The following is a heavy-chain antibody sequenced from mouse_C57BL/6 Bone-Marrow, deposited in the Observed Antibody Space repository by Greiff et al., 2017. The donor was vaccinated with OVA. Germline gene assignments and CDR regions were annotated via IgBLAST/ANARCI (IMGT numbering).Heavy chain of an antibody. D-gene: IGHD2-2*01. V-gene: IGHV1-82*01. CDR3: AGGTAMVATRWYFDV. Sequence: QVQLQQSGPELVKPGASVKISCKASGYAFSSSWMNWVKQRPGKGLEWIGRIYPGDGDTNYNGKFKGKATLTADKSSSTAYMQLSSLTSEDSAVDFCAGGTAMVATRWYFDVWGTGTTVTVSS. CDR1: GYAFSSSW. CDR2: IYPGDGDT. J-gene: IGHJ1*03.